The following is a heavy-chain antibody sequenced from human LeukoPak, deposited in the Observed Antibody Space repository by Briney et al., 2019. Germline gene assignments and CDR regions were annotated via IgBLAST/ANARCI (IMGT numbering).Heavy chain of an antibody. CDR2: IKEDGSEK. CDR3: ARDRFYYDSSGPGTGNYGLDV. V-gene: IGHV3-7*01. J-gene: IGHJ6*02. CDR1: GFTFSSYW. Sequence: PGGSLRLSCAASGFTFSSYWMSWVRQAPGKGLEWVANIKEDGSEKYYVDSVKGRFTISRDNAKNSLYLQMKSLRAEDTAVYYCARDRFYYDSSGPGTGNYGLDVWGQGTTVTVSS. D-gene: IGHD3-22*01.